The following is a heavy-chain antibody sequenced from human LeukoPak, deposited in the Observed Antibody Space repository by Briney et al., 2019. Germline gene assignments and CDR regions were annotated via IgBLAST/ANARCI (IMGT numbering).Heavy chain of an antibody. J-gene: IGHJ4*02. V-gene: IGHV3-30-3*01. CDR2: ISYDGSNK. CDR3: ASDVDTAMALAY. D-gene: IGHD5-18*01. CDR1: GFTFSSYA. Sequence: PGGSLRPSCAASGFTFSSYAMHWVRQAPGKGLEWVAVISYDGSNKYYADSVKGRFTISRDNSKNTLYLQMNSLRAEDTAVYYCASDVDTAMALAYWGQGTLVTVSS.